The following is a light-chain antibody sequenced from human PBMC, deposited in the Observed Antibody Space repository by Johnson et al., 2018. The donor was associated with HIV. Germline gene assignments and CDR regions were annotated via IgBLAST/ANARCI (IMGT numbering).Light chain of an antibody. CDR3: GTWDSSLSAEV. CDR2: ENN. J-gene: IGLJ1*01. CDR1: SSNIGNNY. Sequence: QSVLTQPPSASAAPGQKVTISCSGSSSNIGNNYVSWYQQLPGTAPKLLIYENNKRPSGIPDRFSGSKSGTSATLGITGLQTGDEADDYCGTWDSSLSAEVFGTGTKVTVL. V-gene: IGLV1-51*02.